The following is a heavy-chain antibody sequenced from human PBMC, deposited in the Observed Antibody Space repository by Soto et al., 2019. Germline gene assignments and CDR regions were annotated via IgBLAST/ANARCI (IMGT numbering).Heavy chain of an antibody. CDR1: GFTLRSYA. D-gene: IGHD1-7*01. J-gene: IGHJ3*02. Sequence: PGGSLRLSCAASGFTLRSYAMNWVRQAPGKGLEWVSAISGSAGSTYYADSVKGRFTVSRDTSKNTLYLQMNSLRAEDTAVYYCAKGNSWSPALVLDIWGQGTMVTVSS. V-gene: IGHV3-23*01. CDR3: AKGNSWSPALVLDI. CDR2: ISGSAGST.